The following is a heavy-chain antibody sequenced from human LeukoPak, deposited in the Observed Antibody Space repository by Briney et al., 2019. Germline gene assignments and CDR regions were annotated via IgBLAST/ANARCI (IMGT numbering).Heavy chain of an antibody. J-gene: IGHJ4*02. CDR2: IYHSGST. CDR3: ARGPLDGSGEGGYYFDY. D-gene: IGHD3-10*01. CDR1: GGSISSGGYS. Sequence: SETLSLTCAVSGGSISSGGYSWSWIRQPPGKGLEWIGYIYHSGSTYYNPSLKSRVTISVDRSKNQFSLKLSSVTAADTAVYYCARGPLDGSGEGGYYFDYWGQGTLVTVSS. V-gene: IGHV4-30-2*01.